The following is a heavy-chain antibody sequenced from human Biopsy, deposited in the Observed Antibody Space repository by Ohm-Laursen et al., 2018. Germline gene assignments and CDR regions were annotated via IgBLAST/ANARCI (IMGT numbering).Heavy chain of an antibody. Sequence: SETLSLTYTVSGDSVSSGSFYWTWIRQPPGQGLEYIGYIYDRGSTANYNPSLESRVTMSVDTSKNQFSLNLRSVTAADTAVYYCARGTGRYYVYGAFDIWGQGTVVTVSS. CDR1: GDSVSSGSFY. CDR3: ARGTGRYYVYGAFDI. V-gene: IGHV4-61*01. D-gene: IGHD1-26*01. CDR2: IYDRGSTA. J-gene: IGHJ3*02.